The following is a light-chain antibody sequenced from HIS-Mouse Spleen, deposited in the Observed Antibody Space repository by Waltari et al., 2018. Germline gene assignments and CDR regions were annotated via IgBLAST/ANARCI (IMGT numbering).Light chain of an antibody. CDR2: RNN. CDR3: AAWDDSMSGPV. Sequence: QSVLTQPHSASGTPGQRVTISCSGSSSNIGSHYVYWYQQLPGTAPKLLIYRNNQRPSGVPDRFSGSKSGTSASLAISGLRSEDEADYYCAAWDDSMSGPVFGGGTKLTVL. V-gene: IGLV1-47*01. J-gene: IGLJ3*02. CDR1: SSNIGSHY.